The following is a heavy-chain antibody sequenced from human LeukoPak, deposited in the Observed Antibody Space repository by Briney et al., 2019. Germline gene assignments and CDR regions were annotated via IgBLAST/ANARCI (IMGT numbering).Heavy chain of an antibody. D-gene: IGHD4-23*01. CDR2: IYYSGST. V-gene: IGHV4-39*01. CDR1: GGSISSSSYY. CDR3: ARLHYGGNYGYYYYYMDV. J-gene: IGHJ6*03. Sequence: SETLSLTCTVSGGSISSSSYYWGWIRQPPGKGLEWIGSIYYSGSTYYNPSLKSRVTISVDTSKDQFSLKLSSVTAADTAVYYCARLHYGGNYGYYYYYMDVWGKGTTVTISS.